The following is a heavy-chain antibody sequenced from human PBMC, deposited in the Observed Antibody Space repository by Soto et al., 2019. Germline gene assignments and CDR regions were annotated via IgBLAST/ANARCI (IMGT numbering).Heavy chain of an antibody. Sequence: GGSLRLSCASSGFPFSSYAMSWVRQAPGKGLEWVSAISGSGGSTYYADSVKGRFTISRDNSKNTLYLQMNSLRAEDTAVYYCAKGDEDYYGSGSAWYYGMDVWGQGTTVTVSS. CDR3: AKGDEDYYGSGSAWYYGMDV. CDR1: GFPFSSYA. D-gene: IGHD3-10*01. CDR2: ISGSGGST. J-gene: IGHJ6*02. V-gene: IGHV3-23*01.